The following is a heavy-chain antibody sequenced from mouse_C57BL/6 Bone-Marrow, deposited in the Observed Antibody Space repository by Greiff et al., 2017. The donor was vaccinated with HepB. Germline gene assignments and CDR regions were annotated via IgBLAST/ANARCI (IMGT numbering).Heavy chain of an antibody. D-gene: IGHD1-1*01. J-gene: IGHJ1*03. CDR1: GYTFTDYE. CDR3: TRGWVVATEYFDV. V-gene: IGHV1-15*01. Sequence: QVHVKQSGAELVRPGASVTLSCKASGYTFTDYEMHWVKQTPVHGLEWIGAIDPETGGTAYNQKFKGKAILTADKSSSTAYMELRSLTSEDSAVYYCTRGWVVATEYFDVWGTGTTVTVSS. CDR2: IDPETGGT.